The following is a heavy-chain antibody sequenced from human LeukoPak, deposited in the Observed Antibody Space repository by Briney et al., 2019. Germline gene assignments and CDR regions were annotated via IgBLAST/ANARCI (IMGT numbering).Heavy chain of an antibody. CDR3: ARSVPSVLVPYYYYGMDV. CDR2: MNPNSGNT. V-gene: IGHV1-8*01. J-gene: IGHJ6*02. CDR1: GYTFTSYD. Sequence: ASVKVSCKASGYTFTSYDINWVRQATGQGLEWMGWMNPNSGNTGYAQKFQGRVTMTRNTSISTAYMELSSLRSEDTAVYYCARSVPSVLVPYYYYGMDVWGQGATVTVSS. D-gene: IGHD2-2*01.